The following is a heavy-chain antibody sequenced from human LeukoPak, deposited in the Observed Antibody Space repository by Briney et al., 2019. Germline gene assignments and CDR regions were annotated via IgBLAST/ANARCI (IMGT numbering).Heavy chain of an antibody. CDR3: ARHAFHNDNSDYYFAH. D-gene: IGHD3-22*01. Sequence: GESRKISCKGSGYNFNDYWIGWERQMPGKGLEWVGLIYPGEFDIRYSPSFQGQVTISADKSISTAYLQWKSLKASDTAMYYCARHAFHNDNSDYYFAHWGQGTLVTVSS. CDR2: IYPGEFDI. CDR1: GYNFNDYW. J-gene: IGHJ4*02. V-gene: IGHV5-51*01.